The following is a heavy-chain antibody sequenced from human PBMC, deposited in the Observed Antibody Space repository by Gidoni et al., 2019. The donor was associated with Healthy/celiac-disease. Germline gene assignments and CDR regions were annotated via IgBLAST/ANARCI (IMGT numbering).Heavy chain of an antibody. CDR2: IYYSGST. J-gene: IGHJ5*02. D-gene: IGHD6-6*01. V-gene: IGHV4-39*01. CDR3: ARHGIAARPTNWFDP. Sequence: QLQLQESGPGLVKPSETLSPSCTVSGGSISRSSYYWGWIRQPPGKGLEWIGSIYYSGSTNYNPSLKSRVTISVDTSKNQFSLKLSSVTAADTAVYYCARHGIAARPTNWFDPWGQGTLVTVSS. CDR1: GGSISRSSYY.